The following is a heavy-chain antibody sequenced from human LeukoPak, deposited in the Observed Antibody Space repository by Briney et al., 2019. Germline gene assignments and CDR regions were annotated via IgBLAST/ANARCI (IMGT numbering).Heavy chain of an antibody. CDR2: ISCSGSTI. D-gene: IGHD3-10*02. J-gene: IGHJ6*04. CDR1: GFTFSSYE. Sequence: GGSLRLSCAASGFTFSSYEMNWFRQAPGKGLEWVSYISCSGSTIYYADSVKGRFTISRDNAKNSLYLQMNSLRAEDTAVYYCAELGITMIGGVWGKGTTVTISS. V-gene: IGHV3-48*03. CDR3: AELGITMIGGV.